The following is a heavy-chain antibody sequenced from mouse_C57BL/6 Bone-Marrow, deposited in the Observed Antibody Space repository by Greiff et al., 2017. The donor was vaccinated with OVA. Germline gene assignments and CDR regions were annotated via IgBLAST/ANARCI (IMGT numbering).Heavy chain of an antibody. CDR3: ARNYYGSSYDYAMDY. Sequence: QVQLQQPGAELVKPGASVKLSCKASGYTFTSYWMHWVKQRPGRGLEWIGRIDPNSGGTKYNEKFKSKATLTVDKPSSTAYMQLSRLTSEDTAVDYCARNYYGSSYDYAMDYWGQGTSVTVSS. CDR1: GYTFTSYW. V-gene: IGHV1-72*01. J-gene: IGHJ4*01. CDR2: IDPNSGGT. D-gene: IGHD1-1*01.